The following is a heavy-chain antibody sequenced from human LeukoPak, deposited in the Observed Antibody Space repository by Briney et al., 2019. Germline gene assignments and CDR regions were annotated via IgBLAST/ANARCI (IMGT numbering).Heavy chain of an antibody. CDR2: IYTSGST. CDR3: ARDRVETTGKYNWFDP. D-gene: IGHD4-11*01. V-gene: IGHV4-4*07. CDR1: GGSISSYY. J-gene: IGHJ5*02. Sequence: SETLSLTCTVSGGSISSYYWSWIRQPAGKGLEWIGRIYTSGSTNYNPSLKSRVTMSVDTSKNQSSLKLSSVTAADTAVYYCARDRVETTGKYNWFDPWGQGTLVTVSS.